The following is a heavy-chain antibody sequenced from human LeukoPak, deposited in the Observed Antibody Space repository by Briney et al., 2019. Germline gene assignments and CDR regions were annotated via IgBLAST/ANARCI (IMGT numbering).Heavy chain of an antibody. V-gene: IGHV1-2*02. CDR3: ARGRSVTVPETTKLFDQ. D-gene: IGHD1-7*01. J-gene: IGHJ4*02. CDR1: GYTFTGYY. CDR2: INPNSGGT. Sequence: GASVKVSCKASGYTFTGYYLHWVRHAPEQGLEWMAWINPNSGGTSYAQKFRGRVTMARDTSISTAYMELSRLRSDDTAVYYCARGRSVTVPETTKLFDQWGQGTLVTISS.